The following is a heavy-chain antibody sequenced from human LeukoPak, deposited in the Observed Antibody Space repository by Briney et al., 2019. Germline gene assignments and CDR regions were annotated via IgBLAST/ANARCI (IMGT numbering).Heavy chain of an antibody. Sequence: KPGGSLRLSCAASGITFSKVWMSWVRQAPGKGLEWVSSISGTSGSIYYADSVKGRFTISRDNPKNSLYLQMNSLRADDTAVYYCARDRRIAVAGNDYWGQGTLVTVSS. CDR1: GITFSKVW. J-gene: IGHJ4*02. V-gene: IGHV3-21*01. D-gene: IGHD6-19*01. CDR2: ISGTSGSI. CDR3: ARDRRIAVAGNDY.